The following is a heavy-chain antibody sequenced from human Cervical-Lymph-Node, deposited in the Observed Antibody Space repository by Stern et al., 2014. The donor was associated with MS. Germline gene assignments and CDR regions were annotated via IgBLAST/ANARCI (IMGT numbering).Heavy chain of an antibody. J-gene: IGHJ5*02. CDR2: IFPVFGTP. Sequence: VHLVESGAEVTKPGSSVQVSCKASGGTFSKFPSSWVRQAPGQGLEWMGRIFPVFGTPTYAQEFRGRVTITADVSTSTVYMELSSLRSDDTAVYYCALSSETSDRWYSLGYDLWGQGTLVTVSS. D-gene: IGHD6-13*01. CDR1: GGTFSKFP. V-gene: IGHV1-69*18. CDR3: ALSSETSDRWYSLGYDL.